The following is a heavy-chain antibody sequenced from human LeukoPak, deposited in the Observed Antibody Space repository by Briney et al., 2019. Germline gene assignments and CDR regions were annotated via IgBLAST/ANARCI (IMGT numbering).Heavy chain of an antibody. CDR1: GFTFNHYG. CDR2: IWSDGTNK. Sequence: GGSLRLSCAAAGFTFNHYGMHWVRQAPGKGLEWVAVIWSDGTNKYYADSVKGRFTISRDDSEKQVFLQMNSLKPEDTAVYFCAREIPGQQVALDFWGQGTLVTVSS. J-gene: IGHJ4*02. D-gene: IGHD6-13*01. V-gene: IGHV3-33*01. CDR3: AREIPGQQVALDF.